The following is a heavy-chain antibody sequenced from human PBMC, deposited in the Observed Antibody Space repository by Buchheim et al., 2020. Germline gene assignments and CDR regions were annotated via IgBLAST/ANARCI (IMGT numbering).Heavy chain of an antibody. CDR2: TYSRGTT. D-gene: IGHD6-13*01. CDR1: GVPISTYY. Sequence: QVQLQESGPGLVKPSETLSLTCTVSGVPISTYYWTWFRQPPGKGLEWIAYTYSRGTTRYNPSLNSRITISEDTSKNQLSLEVRSVTAADTAVYYCARSDAEKPGTLDYWGQGT. CDR3: ARSDAEKPGTLDY. V-gene: IGHV4-59*01. J-gene: IGHJ4*02.